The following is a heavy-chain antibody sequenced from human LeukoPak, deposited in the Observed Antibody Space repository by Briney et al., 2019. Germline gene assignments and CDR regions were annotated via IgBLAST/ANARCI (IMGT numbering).Heavy chain of an antibody. CDR3: AIPENYYDSSGYYYDDY. D-gene: IGHD3-22*01. CDR1: GLTFSSYS. J-gene: IGHJ4*02. Sequence: PGGSLRLSCAASGLTFSSYSMNWVRQAPGKGLEWVSSISSSSSYIYYADSVKGRFTISRDNAKNSLYLQMNSLRAEDTAVYYCAIPENYYDSSGYYYDDYWGQGTLVTVSS. CDR2: ISSSSSYI. V-gene: IGHV3-21*01.